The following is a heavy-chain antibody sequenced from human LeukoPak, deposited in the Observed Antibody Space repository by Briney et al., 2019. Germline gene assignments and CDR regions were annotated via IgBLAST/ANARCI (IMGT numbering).Heavy chain of an antibody. CDR1: GGSINNYY. Sequence: KPSETLSLTCTVSGGSINNYYWSWIRQPPGKGLEWIAYIYETGHPGYNPSLKTRVTISLDTSKNQFSLKLNSVTAADTAVYYCARHFLRGGFDSWGQGTLVAVSS. J-gene: IGHJ4*02. D-gene: IGHD5-12*01. CDR3: ARHFLRGGFDS. CDR2: IYETGHP. V-gene: IGHV4-59*08.